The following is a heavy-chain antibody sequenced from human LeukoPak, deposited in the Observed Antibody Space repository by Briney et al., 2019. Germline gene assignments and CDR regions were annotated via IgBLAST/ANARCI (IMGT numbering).Heavy chain of an antibody. J-gene: IGHJ6*03. CDR3: ASQGHHGKIVGTTLSYFYMDV. Sequence: SETLSLTCAVSGYSISSGYYWGWIRQPPGKGLEWIGSINHSGSTNYNPSLKSRVTISVDTSKNQFSLKLSSVTAADTAFYYCASQGHHGKIVGTTLSYFYMDVWGKGTTVTVSS. D-gene: IGHD1-26*01. CDR2: INHSGST. CDR1: GYSISSGYY. V-gene: IGHV4-38-2*01.